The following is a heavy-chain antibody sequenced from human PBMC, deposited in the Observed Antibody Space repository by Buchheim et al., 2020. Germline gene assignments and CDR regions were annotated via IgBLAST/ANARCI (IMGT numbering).Heavy chain of an antibody. CDR1: GFTFSIYW. CDR3: ATWRSGYQRWFDP. J-gene: IGHJ5*02. Sequence: EVQLVESGGALVQPGGSLRLSCAASGFTFSIYWMSWVRQAPGKGLEWVANIKQDGSEQYYVDSVKGRFTISRDNATNLLYMQMNSLRGEDTAVYYCATWRSGYQRWFDPWGQGTL. D-gene: IGHD3-22*01. V-gene: IGHV3-7*03. CDR2: IKQDGSEQ.